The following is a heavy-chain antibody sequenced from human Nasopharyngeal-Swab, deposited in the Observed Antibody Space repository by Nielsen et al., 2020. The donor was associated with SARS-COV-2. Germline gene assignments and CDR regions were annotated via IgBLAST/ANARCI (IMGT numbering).Heavy chain of an antibody. CDR2: ISSSGSTI. V-gene: IGHV3-48*03. J-gene: IGHJ4*02. CDR1: GFTFSSYE. D-gene: IGHD6-13*01. CDR3: ARDGYSSSWYDY. Sequence: GGSLRLSCAASGFTFSSYEMNWVRQAPGKGLEWVSYISSSGSTIYYADSVKGRFTISRGNAKNSLYLQMNSLRAEDTAVYYCARDGYSSSWYDYWGQGTLVTVSS.